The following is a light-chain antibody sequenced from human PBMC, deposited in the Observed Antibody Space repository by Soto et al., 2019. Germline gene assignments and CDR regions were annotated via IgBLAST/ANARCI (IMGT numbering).Light chain of an antibody. V-gene: IGKV3-11*01. J-gene: IGKJ5*01. Sequence: EVGIAKSPSTLSLSKGERATLSCRASQSVSISLAWYQQKPGQAPRLLIYDASNRATGVPARFSGSGSGTDFTLTVSSLGPQHFAFTDYQRHEASCTAITSAQGTRLEIK. CDR2: DAS. CDR3: QRHEASCTAIT. CDR1: QSVSIS.